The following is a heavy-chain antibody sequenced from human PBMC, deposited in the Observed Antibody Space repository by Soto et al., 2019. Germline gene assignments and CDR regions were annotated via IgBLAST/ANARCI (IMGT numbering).Heavy chain of an antibody. CDR3: ARYYFGSGLYFFDY. CDR2: IYWDDDK. J-gene: IGHJ4*02. D-gene: IGHD3-10*01. Sequence: QITLKESGPTLVKPTQTLTLTCTFSGFSLNTSGVGVGWIRQPPGEALEWLTLIYWDDDKRYSPSLKTRLTITKDTSKNQVVLTMTNMDPVDTATYYSARYYFGSGLYFFDYWGQGTLVTVSS. CDR1: GFSLNTSGVG. V-gene: IGHV2-5*02.